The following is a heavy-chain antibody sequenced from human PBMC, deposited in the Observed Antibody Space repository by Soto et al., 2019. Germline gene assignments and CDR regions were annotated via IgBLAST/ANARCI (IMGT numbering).Heavy chain of an antibody. Sequence: GGSLRLSCAASGFTFSDYYMSWIRQAPGKGLEWVSYISSSGSTIYYTESVKGRFTISRDNAKNSLYLQMNSLRAEDTAVYYCASNGDYQGSALDIWGQGTMVTVSS. CDR3: ASNGDYQGSALDI. V-gene: IGHV3-11*01. CDR1: GFTFSDYY. D-gene: IGHD4-17*01. CDR2: ISSSGSTI. J-gene: IGHJ3*02.